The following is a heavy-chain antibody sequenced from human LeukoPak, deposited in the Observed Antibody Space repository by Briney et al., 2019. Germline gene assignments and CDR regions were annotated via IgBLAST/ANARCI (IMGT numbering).Heavy chain of an antibody. CDR1: GGSISSYY. CDR3: ARDTVGAILMDV. Sequence: SETLSLTCTASGGSISSYYWSWIRQPPGKGLEWIGYIYYSGSTNYNPSLKSRVTISVDTSKNQFSLKLSSMTAADTAVYYCARDTVGAILMDVWGKGTTVTVSS. J-gene: IGHJ6*03. D-gene: IGHD1-26*01. CDR2: IYYSGST. V-gene: IGHV4-59*01.